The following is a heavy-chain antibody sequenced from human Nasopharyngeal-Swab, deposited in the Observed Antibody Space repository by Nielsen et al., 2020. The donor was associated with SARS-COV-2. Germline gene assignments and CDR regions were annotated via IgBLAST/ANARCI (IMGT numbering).Heavy chain of an antibody. V-gene: IGHV3-21*01. D-gene: IGHD3-3*01. J-gene: IGHJ6*02. CDR3: ARGTVFGVANGMDV. CDR2: IGRYGTDI. Sequence: WIRQPPGKGLEWVSSIGRYGTDIFHADPVKGRFSVFRDAANKSIYLQMRSLRAEDTAVYYCARGTVFGVANGMDVWGQGTTVTVSS.